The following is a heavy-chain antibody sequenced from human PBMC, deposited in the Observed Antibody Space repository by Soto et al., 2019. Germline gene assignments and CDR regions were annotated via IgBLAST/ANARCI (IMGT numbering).Heavy chain of an antibody. CDR2: MNPNSGNT. V-gene: IGHV1-8*01. Sequence: ASVKVSCKASGYTFTSYDINWVRQATGQGLEWMGWMNPNSGNTGYAQKFQGRVTMTRNTSISTAYMELSSLRSEDTAVYYCARWAVGGWSIDPWVNRFVPDAFDIWGQGTMVTVSS. CDR3: ARWAVGGWSIDPWVNRFVPDAFDI. D-gene: IGHD2-15*01. J-gene: IGHJ3*02. CDR1: GYTFTSYD.